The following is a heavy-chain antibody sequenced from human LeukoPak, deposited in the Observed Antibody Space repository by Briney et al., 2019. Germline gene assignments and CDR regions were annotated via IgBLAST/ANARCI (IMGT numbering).Heavy chain of an antibody. Sequence: GGSLRLSCTASGFTFGDYAMSWFRQAPGKGLEWVGFIRNRVFGGTTEFAASVKGRFSISRDDSKNIAYLQMNGLKTEDTAVYYCTRVVIAVDYYYGLDVWGQGTMVTVSS. CDR2: IRNRVFGGTT. CDR3: TRVVIAVDYYYGLDV. J-gene: IGHJ6*02. V-gene: IGHV3-49*03. D-gene: IGHD2-15*01. CDR1: GFTFGDYA.